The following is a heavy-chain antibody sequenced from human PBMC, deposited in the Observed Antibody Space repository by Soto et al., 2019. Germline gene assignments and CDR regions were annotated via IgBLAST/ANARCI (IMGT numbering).Heavy chain of an antibody. V-gene: IGHV4-34*01. D-gene: IGHD6-19*01. CDR2: INHSGST. CDR1: GGSFSGYY. Sequence: PSETLSLTCAVYGGSFSGYYWSWIRQPPGKGLEWIGEINHSGSTNYNPSLKSRVTISVDTSKNQFSLKLSSVTAADTAVYYCETSGLYYYYGMDVWGQGTTVTVSS. J-gene: IGHJ6*02. CDR3: ETSGLYYYYGMDV.